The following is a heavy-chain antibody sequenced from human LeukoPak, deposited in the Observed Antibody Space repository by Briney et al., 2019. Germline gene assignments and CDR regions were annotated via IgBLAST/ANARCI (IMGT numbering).Heavy chain of an antibody. V-gene: IGHV3-74*01. CDR1: GFTFSSYW. CDR3: ARDEVGVGATHDY. CDR2: INKDGSST. J-gene: IGHJ4*02. Sequence: PGGSLRLSCAASGFTFSSYWMHWVRQAPGEGLVWVSRINKDGSSTYYADSVKGRFTISRDNAKNTLYLQMNSLRAEDTAVYYCARDEVGVGATHDYWGQGTLVTVSS. D-gene: IGHD1-26*01.